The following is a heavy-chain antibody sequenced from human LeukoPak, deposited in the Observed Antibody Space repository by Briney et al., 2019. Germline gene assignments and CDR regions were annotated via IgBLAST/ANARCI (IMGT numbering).Heavy chain of an antibody. CDR2: IYTSGGT. CDR3: ATWRTAKTGFDY. D-gene: IGHD1-1*01. Sequence: SSETLSLTCTVSGGSIGSYYWSWIRQPAGKGLGWIGRIYTSGGTVYNPSLESRVTMSVDTSKNQFSLRLSSVTAADTAVYYCATWRTAKTGFDYWGQGTLVTVSS. CDR1: GGSIGSYY. J-gene: IGHJ4*02. V-gene: IGHV4-4*07.